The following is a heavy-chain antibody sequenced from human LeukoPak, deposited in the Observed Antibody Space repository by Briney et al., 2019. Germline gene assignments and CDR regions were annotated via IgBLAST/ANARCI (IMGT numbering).Heavy chain of an antibody. D-gene: IGHD6-13*01. CDR3: ARDLDSSSWYDY. CDR2: INPNSGGT. CDR1: GYTFTGYY. V-gene: IGHV1-2*02. J-gene: IGHJ4*02. Sequence: ASVKVSCKASGYTFTGYYMHWVRQAPGQGLEWMGWINPNSGGTNYAQKFQGRVTMARDTSISTAYMELSRLRPDDTAVYYCARDLDSSSWYDYWGQGTLVTVSS.